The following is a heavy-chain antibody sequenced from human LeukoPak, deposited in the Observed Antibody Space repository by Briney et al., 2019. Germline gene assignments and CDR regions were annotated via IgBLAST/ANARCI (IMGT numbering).Heavy chain of an antibody. Sequence: GGPLRLSCAASRFTSFSYWMHWVPPAPAKGPVLVSRIERDGSSTNYADSVKGRFTLSRDNAKNTLYLQMNSLRAEDTAVYYCASAGSSNVGRPLDHWGQGPVVTVSS. V-gene: IGHV3-74*01. J-gene: IGHJ4*02. CDR3: ASAGSSNVGRPLDH. D-gene: IGHD3-3*02. CDR2: IERDGSST. CDR1: RFTSFSYW.